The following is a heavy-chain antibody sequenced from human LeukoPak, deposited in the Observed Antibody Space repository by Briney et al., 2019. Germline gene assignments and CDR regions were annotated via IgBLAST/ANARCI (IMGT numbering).Heavy chain of an antibody. CDR2: IIPIFGTA. V-gene: IGHV1-69*13. CDR1: GGTFSSYA. CDR3: ARGPAPGAVAGTGVYYFDY. D-gene: IGHD6-19*01. J-gene: IGHJ4*02. Sequence: GASVKVSYKASGGTFSSYAISWVRQAPGQGLEWMGGIIPIFGTANYAQKFQGRVTITADESTSTAYMELSSLRSEDTAVYYCARGPAPGAVAGTGVYYFDYWGQGTLVTVSS.